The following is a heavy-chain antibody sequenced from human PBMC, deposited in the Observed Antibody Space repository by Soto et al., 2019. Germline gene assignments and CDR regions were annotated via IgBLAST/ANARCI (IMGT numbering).Heavy chain of an antibody. CDR2: INQGESEK. CDR3: ARALRNSGWYFDH. Sequence: PGGSLRLSCAASGFSFSTYWMGWVRQAPGKGLEWVANINQGESEKYYLGSVKGRFTISRDNAKNSLYLRVNSLRAEDTAVYYCARALRNSGWYFDHWGQGTLVTVSS. CDR1: GFSFSTYW. V-gene: IGHV3-7*03. D-gene: IGHD6-25*01. J-gene: IGHJ4*02.